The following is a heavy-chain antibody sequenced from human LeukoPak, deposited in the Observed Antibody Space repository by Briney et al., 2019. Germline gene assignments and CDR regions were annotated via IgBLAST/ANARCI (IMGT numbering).Heavy chain of an antibody. V-gene: IGHV1-46*01. CDR3: ATSVLDY. J-gene: IGHJ4*02. CDR2: INPSGNST. CDR1: GYTFTSYY. Sequence: GASVKVSCKTSGYTFTSYYMHWVRQAPGQGLEWMGIINPSGNSTSYPQRFQGRITMTWDTSTSTGCMELSRLRSEDTAVYYCATSVLDYWGQGTLVTVSS.